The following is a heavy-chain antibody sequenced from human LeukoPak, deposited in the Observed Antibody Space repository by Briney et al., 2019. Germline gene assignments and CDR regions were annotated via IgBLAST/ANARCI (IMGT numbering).Heavy chain of an antibody. D-gene: IGHD2-8*01. CDR3: ATGLRNGFEI. CDR1: GFTFSSYA. Sequence: GGSLRLSCAASGFTFSSYAMTWVRQPPGKGLEWVGRVKLNIDGATTNYSAPVKGRFTISRDDSKDTLYLQMNSLKTEDTALYYCATGLRNGFEIWGQGTMVTVSS. J-gene: IGHJ3*02. CDR2: VKLNIDGATT. V-gene: IGHV3-15*06.